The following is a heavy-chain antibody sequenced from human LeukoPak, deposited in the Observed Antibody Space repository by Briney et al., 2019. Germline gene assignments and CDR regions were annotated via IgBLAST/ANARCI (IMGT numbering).Heavy chain of an antibody. V-gene: IGHV3-53*01. CDR2: IYSGGST. CDR1: GFTVSSNY. J-gene: IGHJ4*02. CDR3: ARGSGSSWYFYFDY. D-gene: IGHD6-13*01. Sequence: GGSLRLSCAASGFTVSSNYMSWVRQAPGKGLEWVSIIYSGGSTYYADSVKGRFTISRDNAKNSVYLQMNSLRAEDTALYYCARGSGSSWYFYFDYWGQGTLVTVSS.